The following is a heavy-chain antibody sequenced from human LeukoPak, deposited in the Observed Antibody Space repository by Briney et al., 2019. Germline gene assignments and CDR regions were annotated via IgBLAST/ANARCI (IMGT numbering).Heavy chain of an antibody. Sequence: GGSLRLSCAASGFTFSGYSMSWVRQAPGKGLEWVSGISGSGGSTDYADSVKDRFTISRDNSKNTLYLQMNSLRVEDTAVYYCAKDPGYQVVYCFDYWGQGTLVTVSS. D-gene: IGHD2-2*01. CDR1: GFTFSGYS. V-gene: IGHV3-23*01. CDR3: AKDPGYQVVYCFDY. CDR2: ISGSGGST. J-gene: IGHJ4*02.